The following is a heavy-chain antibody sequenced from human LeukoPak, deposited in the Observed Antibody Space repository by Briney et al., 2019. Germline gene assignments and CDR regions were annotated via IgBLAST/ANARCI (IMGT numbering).Heavy chain of an antibody. J-gene: IGHJ6*01. Sequence: GSLRLSCAASGFTVSSNYMSWVRQAPGKGLEWVSVIYSGGSTYYADSVKGRFTISRDNSKNTLYLQMNSLRAEDTAVYYCARDRIYCSSWSDAYYYYYYGMDVWGEGTTVTVSS. D-gene: IGHD6-13*01. CDR2: IYSGGST. CDR1: GFTVSSNY. CDR3: ARDRIYCSSWSDAYYYYYYGMDV. V-gene: IGHV3-66*01.